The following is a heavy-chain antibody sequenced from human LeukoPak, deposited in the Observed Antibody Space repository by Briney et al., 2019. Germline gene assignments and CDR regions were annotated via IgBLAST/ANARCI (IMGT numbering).Heavy chain of an antibody. D-gene: IGHD6-19*01. CDR1: GFTVSSNY. CDR2: IYSGGST. Sequence: GGSLRLSCAASGFTVSSNYMNWVRQAPGKGLEWVSVIYSGGSTYYADSVKGRFTISRDNSKNTLYLQMNTLRAEDTAVYYCARGLYSSGWYFDYWGQGTLVTVSS. CDR3: ARGLYSSGWYFDY. J-gene: IGHJ4*02. V-gene: IGHV3-66*01.